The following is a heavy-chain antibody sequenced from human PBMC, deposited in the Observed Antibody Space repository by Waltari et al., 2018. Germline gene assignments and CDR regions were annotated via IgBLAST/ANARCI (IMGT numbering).Heavy chain of an antibody. CDR3: AKEHVSFGWPTFDS. CDR2: VTRPGTT. CDR1: DFPLRSSA. V-gene: IGHV3-23*01. Sequence: EVQLLESGGDLVQPGGSLRLSCTDSDFPLRSSAMSWVRQAPGRGLEWVSSVTRPGTTYYSASVQGRFSISRDDSTNTLVLQNNSLRAEDTARYYCAKEHVSFGWPTFDSWGQGTLVVVSS. D-gene: IGHD3-3*01. J-gene: IGHJ4*02.